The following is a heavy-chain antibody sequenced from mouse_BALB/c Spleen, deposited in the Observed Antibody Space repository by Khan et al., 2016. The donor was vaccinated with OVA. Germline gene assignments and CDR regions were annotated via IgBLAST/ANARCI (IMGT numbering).Heavy chain of an antibody. V-gene: IGHV1-69*02. CDR2: IYPSDSYS. J-gene: IGHJ3*01. D-gene: IGHD2-3*01. CDR3: TREGVDGSSCAY. Sequence: QLQLQQSGIELVRPGASVKLSCKASGYTFTNYWINWVKQRPGQGLEWIGNIYPSDSYSNYNQRFKDKATLTVDKSSSTAYLLLSSPTSEDSAVYYCTREGVDGSSCAYWGQGTLVTVSA. CDR1: GYTFTNYW.